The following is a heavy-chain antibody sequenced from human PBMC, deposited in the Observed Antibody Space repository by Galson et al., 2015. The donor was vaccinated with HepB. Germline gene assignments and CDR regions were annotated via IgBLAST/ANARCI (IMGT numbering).Heavy chain of an antibody. D-gene: IGHD2-15*01. Sequence: SVKVSCKASGYTLTNYHFHWVRQAPGQGPEWMGKIFAEGGSTRYAERFQGRVTLTRDSSTSTIYMEVSSLRSDDTAVYYYARETPDTYYFDSWGQGTLVTVSS. J-gene: IGHJ4*02. CDR1: GYTLTNYH. CDR3: ARETPDTYYFDS. V-gene: IGHV1-46*01. CDR2: IFAEGGST.